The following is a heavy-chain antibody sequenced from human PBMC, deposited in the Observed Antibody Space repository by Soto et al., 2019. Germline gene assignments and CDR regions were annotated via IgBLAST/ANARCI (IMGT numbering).Heavy chain of an antibody. CDR1: GYTFTSYD. D-gene: IGHD6-13*01. V-gene: IGHV1-8*01. CDR3: ARERSAAADY. Sequence: QVQLVQSGAEVKKPGASVKVSCKASGYTFTSYDINWVRQATGQGLEWIGWMNPTSGNTGYAPKFQRRVTMTRHTSIGTDYKKLSSLGSEDTAIYFCARERSAAADYWGQGALVIVSS. J-gene: IGHJ4*02. CDR2: MNPTSGNT.